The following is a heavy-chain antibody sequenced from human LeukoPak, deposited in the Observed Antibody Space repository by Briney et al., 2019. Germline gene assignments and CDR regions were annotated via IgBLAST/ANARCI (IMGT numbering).Heavy chain of an antibody. Sequence: SETLSHTCSVSGGSIGTYYWSWIRQPPGKGLEWIGYIYKNGSTNYNPSLESRATISVDTSKNQFSLRLSSLTAADTAAYYCARDYTTLVRGAFDIWGRGTLVTVSS. CDR2: IYKNGST. CDR1: GGSIGTYY. CDR3: ARDYTTLVRGAFDI. V-gene: IGHV4-59*01. J-gene: IGHJ3*02. D-gene: IGHD5-18*01.